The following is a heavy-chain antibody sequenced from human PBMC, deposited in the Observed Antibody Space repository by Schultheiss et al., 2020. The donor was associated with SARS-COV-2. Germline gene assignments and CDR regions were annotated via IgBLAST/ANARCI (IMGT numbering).Heavy chain of an antibody. V-gene: IGHV1-2*02. CDR2: INPNSGGT. D-gene: IGHD1/OR15-1a*01. Sequence: ASVKVSCKASGYTFTGYYMHWVRQAPGQGLEWMGWINPNSGGTNYAQKFQGRVTMTRDTSISTAYMELSRLRSDDTAVYYCARDKLNWDIYYYYGMDVWGQGTTVTVSS. J-gene: IGHJ6*02. CDR3: ARDKLNWDIYYYYGMDV. CDR1: GYTFTGYY.